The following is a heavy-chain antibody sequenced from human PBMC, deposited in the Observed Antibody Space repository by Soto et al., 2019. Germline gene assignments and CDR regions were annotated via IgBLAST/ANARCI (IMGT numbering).Heavy chain of an antibody. D-gene: IGHD4-17*01. CDR1: GGSISSGGYY. Sequence: QVQLQESGPGLVKPSQTLSLTCTVSGGSISSGGYYWSWIRQHPGKGLEWIGYIYYSGSTYYNPSLKRRVTISVDTSKNQFSLKLSSVTAADTAVYYCARVGRAVTTYAQTLFDYWGQGTLVTVSS. J-gene: IGHJ4*02. CDR2: IYYSGST. CDR3: ARVGRAVTTYAQTLFDY. V-gene: IGHV4-31*03.